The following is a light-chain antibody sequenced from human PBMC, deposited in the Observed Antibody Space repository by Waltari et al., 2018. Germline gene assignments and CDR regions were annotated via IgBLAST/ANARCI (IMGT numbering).Light chain of an antibody. CDR3: QQYNSYPLT. J-gene: IGKJ4*01. V-gene: IGKV1-39*01. CDR2: AAS. Sequence: DIQMTQSPSSLSASVGDRVTITCRASQSISSYLNWYQQKPGKAPKLLIYAASSFESGVPSRFSGSGSGTEFTLTISSLQPDDFATYYCQQYNSYPLTFGGGTKVEIK. CDR1: QSISSY.